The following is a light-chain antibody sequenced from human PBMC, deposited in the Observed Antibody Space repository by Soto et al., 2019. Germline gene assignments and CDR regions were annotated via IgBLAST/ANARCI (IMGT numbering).Light chain of an antibody. CDR2: DAS. Sequence: DIQMTQSPSSLSASLGDRVTITCRASQRISTWLAWYQQKPGKAPKLLIYDASSLKSGVPSRFNGSGSGTEFTLTISSLQPDDFATYYCQQYNSYPWTFGQGTKVDIK. J-gene: IGKJ1*01. CDR3: QQYNSYPWT. V-gene: IGKV1-5*01. CDR1: QRISTW.